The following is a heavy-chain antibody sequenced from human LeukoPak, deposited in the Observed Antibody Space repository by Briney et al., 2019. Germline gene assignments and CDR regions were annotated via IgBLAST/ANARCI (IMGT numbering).Heavy chain of an antibody. J-gene: IGHJ4*02. D-gene: IGHD4-17*01. Sequence: PSETLSLTCTVSGGSISSSSYYWGWIRQPPGKGLEWVGSIYYSGSIYYNPSLKSRVTISVDTSKNQFSLKLSSVTAADTAVYYCARGLYYGAYYFDYWGQGTLVTVSS. V-gene: IGHV4-39*01. CDR3: ARGLYYGAYYFDY. CDR1: GGSISSSSYY. CDR2: IYYSGSI.